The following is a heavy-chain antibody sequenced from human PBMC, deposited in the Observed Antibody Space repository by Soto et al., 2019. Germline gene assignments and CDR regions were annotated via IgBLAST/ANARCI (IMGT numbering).Heavy chain of an antibody. J-gene: IGHJ4*02. V-gene: IGHV3-30*18. CDR2: VSSDGNNQ. Sequence: GGSLRLSCAASGFSFSNYGMHWVRQAPGKGLEWVAVVSSDGNNQYHTDSVRGRFTISRDNSKNTVHLQMNDLRLEDTAVYYCAKGFNTEELDYWGQGTLVTVSS. CDR1: GFSFSNYG. D-gene: IGHD1-1*01. CDR3: AKGFNTEELDY.